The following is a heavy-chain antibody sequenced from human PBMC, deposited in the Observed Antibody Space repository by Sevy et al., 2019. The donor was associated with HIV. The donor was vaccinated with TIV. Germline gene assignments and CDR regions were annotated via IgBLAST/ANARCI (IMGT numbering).Heavy chain of an antibody. V-gene: IGHV1-2*06. CDR2: INPNSGGT. J-gene: IGHJ4*02. Sequence: ASVKVSCKASGYIFIDYYMHWVRQATGQGLEWMGRINPNSGGTNYTQKFQGRVTMTRDTSITTVYMELSSLRSDDTAVYYCVRVSFRNYIDHWGQGTLVTVSS. CDR3: VRVSFRNYIDH. CDR1: GYIFIDYY.